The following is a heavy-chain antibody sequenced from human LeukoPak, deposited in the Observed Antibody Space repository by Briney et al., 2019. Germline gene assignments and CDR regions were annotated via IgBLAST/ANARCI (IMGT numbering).Heavy chain of an antibody. V-gene: IGHV4-59*08. Sequence: SETLSLTCTVSGGSISSYYWNWIRQPPGKGLEWIGYIYYSGSTNYNPSLKSRVTISVDTSKNHFSLKLSSVTAADTAVYYCARGGDTSGYYYFEYFHHWGQGTLVAVSS. CDR1: GGSISSYY. CDR3: ARGGDTSGYYYFEYFHH. J-gene: IGHJ1*01. D-gene: IGHD3-22*01. CDR2: IYYSGST.